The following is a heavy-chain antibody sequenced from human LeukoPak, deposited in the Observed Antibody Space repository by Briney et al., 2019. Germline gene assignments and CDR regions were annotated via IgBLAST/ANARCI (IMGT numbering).Heavy chain of an antibody. Sequence: SETLSLTCTVSGGSISSSSYYWGWIRQPPGKGLEWIGSIYYSGSTHYNPSLKSRVTISVDTSKNQFSLKLSSVTAADTAVYYCAGDAQAYGWGSYLGMWGQGTLVTVSS. CDR3: AGDAQAYGWGSYLGM. J-gene: IGHJ4*02. CDR2: IYYSGST. V-gene: IGHV4-39*07. CDR1: GGSISSSSYY. D-gene: IGHD3-10*01.